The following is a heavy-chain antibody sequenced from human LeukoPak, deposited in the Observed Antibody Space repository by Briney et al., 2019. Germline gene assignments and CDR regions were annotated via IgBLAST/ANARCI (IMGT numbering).Heavy chain of an antibody. V-gene: IGHV1-69*13. CDR2: TIPIFGTA. CDR1: GGTFSSYA. Sequence: ASVKVSCKASGGTFSSYAISWVRQAPGQGLEWVGGTIPIFGTANYAQKFQGRVTITADESTSTAYMELSSLRSEDTAVYYCARSGGPTDNWFDPWGQGTLVTVSS. J-gene: IGHJ5*02. CDR3: ARSGGPTDNWFDP. D-gene: IGHD3-10*01.